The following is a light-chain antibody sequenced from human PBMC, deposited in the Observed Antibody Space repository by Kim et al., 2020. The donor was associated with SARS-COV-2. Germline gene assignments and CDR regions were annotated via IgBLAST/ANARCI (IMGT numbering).Light chain of an antibody. CDR1: HGISCA. V-gene: IGKV1D-13*01. J-gene: IGKJ4*01. CDR2: DAS. Sequence: TSVGERVTITFRASHGISCALAWYQQKPGKPPKLLISDASSVLNGVRSRFSGSGSGTGFSLTIRSLQPEDFATYYCQPFNDFPLTFGGGTKVDIK. CDR3: QPFNDFPLT.